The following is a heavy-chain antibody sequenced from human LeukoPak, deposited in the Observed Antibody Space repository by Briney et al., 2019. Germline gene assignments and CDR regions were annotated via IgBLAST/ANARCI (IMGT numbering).Heavy chain of an antibody. V-gene: IGHV1-69*06. CDR2: IIPIFGTA. CDR3: ASTYYYDSSGYYRQYYYYYYMDV. J-gene: IGHJ6*03. D-gene: IGHD3-22*01. Sequence: ASVKVSCKASGYTFTSYGISWVRQAPGQGLEWMGGIIPIFGTANYAQKFQGRVTITADKSTSTAYMELSSLRSEDTAVYYCASTYYYDSSGYYRQYYYYYYMDVWGKGTTVTVSS. CDR1: GYTFTSYG.